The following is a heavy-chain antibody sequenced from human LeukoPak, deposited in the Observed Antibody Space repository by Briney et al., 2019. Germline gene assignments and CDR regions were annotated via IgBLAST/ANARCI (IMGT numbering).Heavy chain of an antibody. CDR2: IYSKADGGTT. V-gene: IGHV3-15*01. Sequence: GGSLRLSCAASGFTFSIAWMSWVRQAPGKGLEWVGRIYSKADGGTTDYAAPVKGRFTISRDDSKNTLYLQMSSLKTDDAAVYYCAKGGWYGDLDYWGQGTLVTVSS. CDR1: GFTFSIAW. CDR3: AKGGWYGDLDY. J-gene: IGHJ4*02. D-gene: IGHD6-19*01.